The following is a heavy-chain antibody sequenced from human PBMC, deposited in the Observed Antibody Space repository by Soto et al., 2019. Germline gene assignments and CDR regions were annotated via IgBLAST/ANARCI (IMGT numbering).Heavy chain of an antibody. CDR3: ARDHHRYSGYDYVDY. CDR1: GFTFSDYY. V-gene: IGHV3-11*05. Sequence: QVQLVESGGGLVKPGGSLRLSCVASGFTFSDYYMSWIRQAPGKGLEWVSYISSSSSYTSYADSVKGRFTISRDNAKNSLYLQMNSLRAEDTAVYYCARDHHRYSGYDYVDYWGQGTLVTVSS. CDR2: ISSSSSYT. J-gene: IGHJ4*02. D-gene: IGHD5-12*01.